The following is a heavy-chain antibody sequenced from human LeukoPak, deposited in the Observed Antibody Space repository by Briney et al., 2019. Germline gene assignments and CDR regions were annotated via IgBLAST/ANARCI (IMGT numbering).Heavy chain of an antibody. J-gene: IGHJ6*03. CDR3: AKDDGEKYYYMDV. Sequence: PGGSLRLSCAASGFTFSSYAMHWVRQAPGKGLEWVAFIRYDGSNKYYADSVKGRFTISRDNSKNTLYLQMNSLRAEDTAVYYCAKDDGEKYYYMDVWGKGTTVTVSS. V-gene: IGHV3-30*02. CDR1: GFTFSSYA. CDR2: IRYDGSNK.